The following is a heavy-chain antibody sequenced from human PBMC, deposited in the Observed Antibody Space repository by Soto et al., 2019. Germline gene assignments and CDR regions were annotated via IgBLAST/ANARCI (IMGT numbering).Heavy chain of an antibody. D-gene: IGHD3-10*01. V-gene: IGHV3-23*01. CDR1: GFTFSNYA. CDR2: ISGTGGGT. Sequence: PGGSLRPSCAASGFTFSNYAMTWVRQAPGKGLEWGSVISGTGGGTNNADSAKGRFTTSRDNSKNTLYLQMNSLRAEDTAVYYFAKRAFYGSGLPNYYGMDVWGQGTGVTASS. CDR3: AKRAFYGSGLPNYYGMDV. J-gene: IGHJ6*02.